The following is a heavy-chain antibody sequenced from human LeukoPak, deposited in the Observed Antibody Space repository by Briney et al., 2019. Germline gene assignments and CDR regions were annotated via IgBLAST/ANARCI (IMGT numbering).Heavy chain of an antibody. V-gene: IGHV4-34*01. D-gene: IGHD2-15*01. J-gene: IGHJ1*01. CDR2: INHSGST. CDR1: GGSFSGYY. Sequence: SETLSLTCAVYGGSFSGYYWSWIRQPPGKGLEWIGEINHSGSTNYNPSLKSRVTISVGTSKNQFSLKLSSVTAADTAVYYCARGRCSGGSCYKGHFQHRGQGTLVTVSS. CDR3: ARGRCSGGSCYKGHFQH.